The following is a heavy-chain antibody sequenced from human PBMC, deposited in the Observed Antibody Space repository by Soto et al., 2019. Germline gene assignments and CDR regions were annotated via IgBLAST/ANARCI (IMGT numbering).Heavy chain of an antibody. CDR3: ARGTGYYDFWSGYQGMIGYYYYYMDV. D-gene: IGHD3-3*01. V-gene: IGHV4-61*01. J-gene: IGHJ6*03. CDR1: GGSVSSGSYH. CDR2: IYYSGST. Sequence: SETLSLTCTVSGGSVSSGSYHWSWIRQPPGKGLEWNGYIYYSGSTNYNPSLKSRVTISVDTSKNQFSLKLSSVTAADTAVYYCARGTGYYDFWSGYQGMIGYYYYYMDVCGKGTTVTVSS.